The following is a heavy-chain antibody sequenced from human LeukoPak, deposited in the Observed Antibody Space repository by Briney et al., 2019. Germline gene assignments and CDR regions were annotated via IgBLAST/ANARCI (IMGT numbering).Heavy chain of an antibody. CDR3: VRDNPRCCGVVPANIDDY. V-gene: IGHV3-11*01. CDR2: ISSSSTTI. CDR1: GFTFSDHY. J-gene: IGHJ4*02. Sequence: GGSLRLSCAASGFTFSDHYMSWIRQAPGKGLEWVSLISSSSTTIDHADSVKGRFTISRDNAKNSLYLQMNSLRAEDTAVYYCVRDNPRCCGVVPANIDDYWGQGTLVTVSS. D-gene: IGHD2-15*01.